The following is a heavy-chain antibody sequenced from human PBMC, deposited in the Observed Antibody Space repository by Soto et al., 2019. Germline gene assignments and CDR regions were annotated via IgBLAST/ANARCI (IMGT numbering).Heavy chain of an antibody. Sequence: QVQLQQWGAGLVKPSGTLSLSCAVYGQSFSGHSWAWIRQSPGKGLEWIGEINESGSTYYNPSLKSRVTISADTSKNQFSLKLSSVSAADTAVYFCARGSGIVALPGELEDVNYDYWGQGTLVNVSS. D-gene: IGHD1-1*01. J-gene: IGHJ4*02. CDR1: GQSFSGHS. V-gene: IGHV4-34*01. CDR3: ARGSGIVALPGELEDVNYDY. CDR2: INESGST.